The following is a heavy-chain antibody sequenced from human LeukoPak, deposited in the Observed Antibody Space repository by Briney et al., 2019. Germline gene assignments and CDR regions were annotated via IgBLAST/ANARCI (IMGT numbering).Heavy chain of an antibody. J-gene: IGHJ4*02. CDR3: ARKYCSGGDCYSNY. CDR1: GGSISSSGYY. D-gene: IGHD2-15*01. Sequence: PSETLSLTCTVSGGSISSSGYYWGWIRQPPGKGLEWIGSIYYGGSTYYNPSLKSRVTISVDTSKNLFSLKLSSVTAADTAMYYCARKYCSGGDCYSNYWGQGTLVTVSS. CDR2: IYYGGST. V-gene: IGHV4-39*01.